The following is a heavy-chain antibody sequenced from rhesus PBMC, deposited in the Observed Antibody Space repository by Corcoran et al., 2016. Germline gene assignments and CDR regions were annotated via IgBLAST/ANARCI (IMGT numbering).Heavy chain of an antibody. Sequence: QVQLQESGPGLLKPSETLSLTCAVSGGSIRGGYGWGWIRQAPGKGLEWIGNIYSSSGNTYYTPSLKGRPTISTDTSKNQFSLRLSSVTAADTAVYYCARDRESRGFFDYWGQGVLVTVSS. CDR2: IYSSSGNT. J-gene: IGHJ4*01. CDR3: ARDRESRGFFDY. CDR1: GGSIRGGYG. V-gene: IGHV4S7*01. D-gene: IGHD5-42*01.